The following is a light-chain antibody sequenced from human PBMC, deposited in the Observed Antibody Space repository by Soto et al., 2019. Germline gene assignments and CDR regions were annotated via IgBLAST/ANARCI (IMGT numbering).Light chain of an antibody. J-gene: IGKJ2*01. V-gene: IGKV3-11*01. Sequence: EIVLTQSPATLSLSPGERATLSCRASQSVSSYLAWFQQKPGQAPRLLIYDASNRATGIPARFSGSGSGTEDTLTISSLEPEDFAVYYCQQRSNWPPYTFGQGTKLEIK. CDR3: QQRSNWPPYT. CDR2: DAS. CDR1: QSVSSY.